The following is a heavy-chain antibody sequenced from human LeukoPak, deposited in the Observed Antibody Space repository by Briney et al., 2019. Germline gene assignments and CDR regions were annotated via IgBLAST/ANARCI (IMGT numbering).Heavy chain of an antibody. Sequence: SETLSLTCTVSGGSISSYYWSWIRQPPGKGLEWIGYIYYSGSTNYNPSLKSRVTISVDTSKNQFSLKLSSVTAADTAVYYCARGLVNLTHRLDYYYYYGMDVWGQGTTVTVSS. CDR2: IYYSGST. D-gene: IGHD6-6*01. V-gene: IGHV4-59*12. J-gene: IGHJ6*02. CDR1: GGSISSYY. CDR3: ARGLVNLTHRLDYYYYYGMDV.